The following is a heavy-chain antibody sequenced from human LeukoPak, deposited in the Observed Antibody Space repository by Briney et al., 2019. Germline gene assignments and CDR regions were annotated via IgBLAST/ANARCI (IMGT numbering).Heavy chain of an antibody. CDR3: ARAGFRGAVY. D-gene: IGHD3-10*01. CDR1: GFTFSSYA. Sequence: GGSLRLSCAASGFTFSSYAMHWVRQAPGKGLDWVAVISYDGSNKYYADSVKGRFTISRDNSKNTLYLQMNSLRAEDTAVYYCARAGFRGAVYWGQGTLVTVSS. J-gene: IGHJ4*02. CDR2: ISYDGSNK. V-gene: IGHV3-30-3*01.